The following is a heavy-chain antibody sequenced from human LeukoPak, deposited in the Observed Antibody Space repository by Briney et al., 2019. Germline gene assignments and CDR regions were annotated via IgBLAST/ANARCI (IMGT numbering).Heavy chain of an antibody. Sequence: PSETLSLTCTVSGYSISSGYYWGWIRQPPGKGLEWIGSIYHSGSTYYNPSLKSRVTISVDTSKNQFSLKLSSVTAADTAVYYCARYHAPHAVIPDAFDIWGQGTMVTVSS. V-gene: IGHV4-38-2*02. D-gene: IGHD3-16*02. J-gene: IGHJ3*02. CDR3: ARYHAPHAVIPDAFDI. CDR2: IYHSGST. CDR1: GYSISSGYY.